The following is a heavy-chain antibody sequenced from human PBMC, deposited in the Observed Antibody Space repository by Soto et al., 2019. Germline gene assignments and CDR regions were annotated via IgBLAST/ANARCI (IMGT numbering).Heavy chain of an antibody. D-gene: IGHD3-10*01. CDR1: GGSISSYY. CDR2: IYYSGST. V-gene: IGHV4-59*01. J-gene: IGHJ6*03. CDR3: ARASDYGSAQNYYYYYYMDV. Sequence: SETLSLTCTVSGGSISSYYWSWIRQPPGKGLEWIGYIYYSGSTNYNPSLKSRVTISVDTSKNQFSLKLSSVTAADTAVYYCARASDYGSAQNYYYYYYMDVWGKGTTVTVSS.